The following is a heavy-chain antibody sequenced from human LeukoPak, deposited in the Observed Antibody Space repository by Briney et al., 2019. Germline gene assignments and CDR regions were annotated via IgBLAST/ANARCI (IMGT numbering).Heavy chain of an antibody. Sequence: GGSLRLSCAASGFIFNKFSMNWVRQAPGTGVEWVSSINDIGVHIYYADSVKGRFTISRDNAKNSLYLQMNSLRVEDTAVYYCARGHYGYWFDPWGQGTLVTVSS. CDR1: GFIFNKFS. J-gene: IGHJ5*02. V-gene: IGHV3-21*01. CDR2: INDIGVHI. D-gene: IGHD4-17*01. CDR3: ARGHYGYWFDP.